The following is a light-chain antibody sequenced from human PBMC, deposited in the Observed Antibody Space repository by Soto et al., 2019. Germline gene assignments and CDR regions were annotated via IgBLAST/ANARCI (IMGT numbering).Light chain of an antibody. Sequence: DIVLTQSPDSLTVSLGERATINCKSSQSLLSNNKNFIGWFQKRPGQPPKVLFSWSSTRESGVPDRFAGSGSGTDFTLTISNLQDEDVAVYYCQQHYSAPLTFGGGTKVEIK. J-gene: IGKJ4*01. CDR3: QQHYSAPLT. CDR1: QSLLSNNKNF. V-gene: IGKV4-1*01. CDR2: WSS.